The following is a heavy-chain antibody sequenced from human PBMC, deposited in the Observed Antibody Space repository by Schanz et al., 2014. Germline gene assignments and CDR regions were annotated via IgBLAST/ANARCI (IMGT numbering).Heavy chain of an antibody. CDR3: AKTPREYCNYDNCPNWFDS. V-gene: IGHV3-23*01. CDR2: ISASGGTT. Sequence: EMQLLESGGGLVQPGGSLKLSCAASGLTFSSYAMTWVRQIPGKGLEWVSAISASGGTTYYADSVKGRFTISRDNSKNTLYLQMNSLRAEDTAVYYCAKTPREYCNYDNCPNWFDSWGQGTLVTASS. J-gene: IGHJ5*01. D-gene: IGHD2-15*01. CDR1: GLTFSSYA.